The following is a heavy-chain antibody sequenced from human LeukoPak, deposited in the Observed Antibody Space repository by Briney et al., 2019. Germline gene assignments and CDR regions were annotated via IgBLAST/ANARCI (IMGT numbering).Heavy chain of an antibody. J-gene: IGHJ6*03. Sequence: GASVKVSCKASGYNFTRDGISWVRQAPGQGLEWMGWIRVYNGDTNYAEKVEDRFTMTTDTSTSTAYMELRSLRSDDTAIYYCARVIGPTYYFYYMDVWGKGTTVTVSS. CDR1: GYNFTRDG. V-gene: IGHV1-18*01. CDR3: ARVIGPTYYFYYMDV. CDR2: IRVYNGDT. D-gene: IGHD1-26*01.